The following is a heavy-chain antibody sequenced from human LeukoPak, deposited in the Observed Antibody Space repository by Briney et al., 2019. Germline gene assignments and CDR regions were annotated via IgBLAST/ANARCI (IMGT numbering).Heavy chain of an antibody. CDR3: ARYLNSGPEDF. V-gene: IGHV3-7*01. Sequence: PGGSLRLSCAATGFTFSNYWMSWFRQAPGKGLEWVANIKYDGRETQYVDSVKGRSTISRDNAKNSVFLQMNSLRAEDTAVYYCARYLNSGPEDFWGQGNLVTVSS. J-gene: IGHJ4*02. D-gene: IGHD1-26*01. CDR1: GFTFSNYW. CDR2: IKYDGRET.